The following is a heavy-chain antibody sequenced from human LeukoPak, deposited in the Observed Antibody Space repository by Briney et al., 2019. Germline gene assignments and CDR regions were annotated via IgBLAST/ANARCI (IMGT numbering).Heavy chain of an antibody. CDR3: ARQTSIAAAPPFAGTYLNGNKYYFDY. Sequence: PSQTLSLTCTVSGGSISSGGYYWSWIRQHPGKGLEWIGYIYYSGSTYYNPSLKSRVTISVDTSKNQFSLKLSSVTAADTAVYYCARQTSIAAAPPFAGTYLNGNKYYFDYWGQGTLVTVSS. CDR2: IYYSGST. J-gene: IGHJ4*02. D-gene: IGHD6-13*01. CDR1: GGSISSGGYY. V-gene: IGHV4-31*03.